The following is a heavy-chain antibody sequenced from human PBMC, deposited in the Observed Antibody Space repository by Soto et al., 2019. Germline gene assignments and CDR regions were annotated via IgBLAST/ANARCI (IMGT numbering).Heavy chain of an antibody. J-gene: IGHJ5*02. Sequence: SQTHSPTCAISGDSVSSNSAAWNWIRQSPSRGLEWLGRTYYRSKWNNDYGVSAKSRITINPDTSKNQFSLQLNSVTPEDTAMYYFDSDLNLWFDPWAQRTLVPVS. CDR3: DSDLNLWFDP. CDR2: TYYRSKWNN. CDR1: GDSVSSNSAA. V-gene: IGHV6-1*01.